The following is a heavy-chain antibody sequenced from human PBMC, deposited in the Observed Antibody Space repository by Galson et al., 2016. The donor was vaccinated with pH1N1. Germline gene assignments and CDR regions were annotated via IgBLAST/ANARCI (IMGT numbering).Heavy chain of an antibody. CDR3: AREGVTESGRWENAFAI. CDR2: TYYRSRWIY. D-gene: IGHD1-26*01. CDR1: GDSVSSIDAA. Sequence: CAISGDSVSSIDAAWNWIRQSPSGGLEWLGRTYYRSRWIYDYAGSVSGRITINPDTSKNQFSLQVSSVTPEDTAVYYCAREGVTESGRWENAFAIWGQGTMVTVS. V-gene: IGHV6-1*01. J-gene: IGHJ3*02.